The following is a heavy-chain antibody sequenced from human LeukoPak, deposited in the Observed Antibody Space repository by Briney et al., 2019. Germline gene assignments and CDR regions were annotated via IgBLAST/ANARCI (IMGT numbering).Heavy chain of an antibody. CDR1: GFPFSSYW. V-gene: IGHV3-7*04. D-gene: IGHD5-24*01. CDR2: IKQDGSKK. CDR3: TRVGYIDEGIDY. Sequence: GSLRLSCVASGFPFSSYWMTWVRQAPGKGLEWVANIKQDGSKKSYVDSVKGRFTISRDNAKNSLYLQMNSLRAEDTAIYYCTRVGYIDEGIDYWGQGALVTVSS. J-gene: IGHJ4*02.